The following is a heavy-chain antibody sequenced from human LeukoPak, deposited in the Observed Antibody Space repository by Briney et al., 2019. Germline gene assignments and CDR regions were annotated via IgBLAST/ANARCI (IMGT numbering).Heavy chain of an antibody. CDR3: ARGYVVVVAATYYYYYGMDV. D-gene: IGHD2-15*01. CDR1: GRPISSCY. Sequence: SETLSLTCSVSGRPISSCYGMGLREPAGGGLDWLGRIYTSGSTNYNPSLKSRVTMSVDTSKNQFSLKLSSVPAAHTAVYYCARGYVVVVAATYYYYYGMDVWGQGTTVTVSS. CDR2: IYTSGST. V-gene: IGHV4-4*07. J-gene: IGHJ6*02.